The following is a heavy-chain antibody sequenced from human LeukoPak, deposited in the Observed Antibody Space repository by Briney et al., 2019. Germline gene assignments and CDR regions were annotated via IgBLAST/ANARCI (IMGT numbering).Heavy chain of an antibody. CDR2: IYYSGST. CDR3: ATDSRVGAQDAFDV. D-gene: IGHD1-26*01. V-gene: IGHV4-39*01. Sequence: SETLSLTCTVSGGSISSSSYYWGWIRQPPGKGLEWIGSIYYSGSTYYNPSLKSRVTVSVDTSKNQFSLKLSSVTAADTAVYYCATDSRVGAQDAFDVWGQGTMVTVSS. J-gene: IGHJ3*01. CDR1: GGSISSSSYY.